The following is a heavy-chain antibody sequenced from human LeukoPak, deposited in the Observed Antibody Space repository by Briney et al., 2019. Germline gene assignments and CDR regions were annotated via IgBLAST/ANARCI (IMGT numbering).Heavy chain of an antibody. Sequence: GASVKVSCKGSGYTFTDYYMHWVRQAPGQGLEWMGWINPNSGGTNSAQKFQGRVTMTRDTSVSILYMELSSLRSDDTAVYYCARQVGATTGYGYWGQGTLDTVSS. V-gene: IGHV1-2*02. CDR1: GYTFTDYY. J-gene: IGHJ4*02. CDR3: ARQVGATTGYGY. D-gene: IGHD1-26*01. CDR2: INPNSGGT.